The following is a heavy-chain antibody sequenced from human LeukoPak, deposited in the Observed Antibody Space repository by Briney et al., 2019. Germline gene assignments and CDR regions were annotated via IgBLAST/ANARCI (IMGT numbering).Heavy chain of an antibody. J-gene: IGHJ6*02. D-gene: IGHD2-15*01. CDR3: ARHVIPEIYCSGGSCYYYYYGMDV. V-gene: IGHV4-4*07. CDR2: IYTSGST. CDR1: GGSISNYY. Sequence: PSETLSLTCTVSGGSISNYYWSWIRQPAGKGLEWIGRIYTSGSTNYNPSLKSRVTISVDTSKNQFSLKLSSVTAADTAVYYCARHVIPEIYCSGGSCYYYYYGMDVWGQGTTVTVSS.